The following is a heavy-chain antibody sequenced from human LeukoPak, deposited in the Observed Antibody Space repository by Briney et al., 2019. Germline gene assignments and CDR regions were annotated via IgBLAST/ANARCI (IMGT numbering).Heavy chain of an antibody. V-gene: IGHV4-39*01. J-gene: IGHJ3*02. CDR3: ARHHEPRSIRAFDI. CDR2: IYYSGST. Sequence: SETLSLTCTVSGGSISSGSYYWGWIRQPPGKGLEWIGSIYYSGSTYYNPSLKSRVTISVDTSKNQFSLKLSSVTAADTAAYYCARHHEPRSIRAFDIWGQGTMVTVSS. CDR1: GGSISSGSYY.